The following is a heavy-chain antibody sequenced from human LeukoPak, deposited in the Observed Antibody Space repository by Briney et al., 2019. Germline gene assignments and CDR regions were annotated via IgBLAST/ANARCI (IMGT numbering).Heavy chain of an antibody. V-gene: IGHV3-33*01. Sequence: GRSLTLSCAASGFTFSSYGMHWVRQAPGKGLEWVAVIWYDGSNNYYADSVKGRFTISRDNSKNTLYLQMNSLRDDDTAVYFCARDRGITMVRGVAQRGGFDKWGQGTLVAVAS. CDR1: GFTFSSYG. CDR3: ARDRGITMVRGVAQRGGFDK. J-gene: IGHJ4*02. CDR2: IWYDGSNN. D-gene: IGHD3-10*01.